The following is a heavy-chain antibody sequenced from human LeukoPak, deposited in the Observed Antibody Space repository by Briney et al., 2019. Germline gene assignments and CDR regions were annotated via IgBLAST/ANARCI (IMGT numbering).Heavy chain of an antibody. CDR3: ARGNCYDSSGYEYGSY. J-gene: IGHJ4*02. V-gene: IGHV4-34*01. CDR2: INHSGST. Sequence: TSETLSLTCAVYGGSFSGYYWSWIRQPPGKGLEWIGEINHSGSTNYNPSLKSRVTISVDTSKNQFSLKLSSVTAADTAVYYCARGNCYDSSGYEYGSYWGQGTLVTVSS. D-gene: IGHD3-22*01. CDR1: GGSFSGYY.